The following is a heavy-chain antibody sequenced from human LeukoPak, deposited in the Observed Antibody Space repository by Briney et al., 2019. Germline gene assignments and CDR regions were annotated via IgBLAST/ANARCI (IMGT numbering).Heavy chain of an antibody. J-gene: IGHJ4*02. CDR1: GDSISSTTYY. CDR3: ASHSSGWYVDY. V-gene: IGHV4-39*01. Sequence: SETLSLTCTVAGDSISSTTYYWGWIRQPPGKGLEWIGSIYYSGSTYYNSSLKSRVTISVDTSKNQFSLKLSSVTAEDTAVYYCASHSSGWYVDYWGQGTLVTVSS. D-gene: IGHD6-19*01. CDR2: IYYSGST.